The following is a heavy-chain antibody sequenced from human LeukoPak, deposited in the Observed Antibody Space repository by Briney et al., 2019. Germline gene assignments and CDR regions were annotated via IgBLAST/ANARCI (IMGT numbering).Heavy chain of an antibody. CDR3: ARDYNFDYYGSGHAGYYYGMDV. CDR2: INPNSGGT. D-gene: IGHD3-10*01. CDR1: GYTFTGYY. J-gene: IGHJ6*01. Sequence: ASVKVSCKASGYTFTGYYMHWVRQAPGQGLEWMGWINPNSGGTNYAQKFQGRVTMTRDTSISTAYMELSRLRSDDTAVYYCARDYNFDYYGSGHAGYYYGMDVWGKGPRSPSPQ. V-gene: IGHV1-2*02.